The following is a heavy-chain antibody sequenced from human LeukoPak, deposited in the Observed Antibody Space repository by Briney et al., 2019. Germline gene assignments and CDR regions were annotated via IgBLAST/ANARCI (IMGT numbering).Heavy chain of an antibody. D-gene: IGHD6-19*01. V-gene: IGHV4-61*02. CDR2: IYTSGRN. J-gene: IGHJ3*02. CDR1: GGSISSGSYY. CDR3: ARDVRSGWYFVMRPENDAFDI. Sequence: PSQTLSLTCTVSGGSISSGSYYWRWIRQPAGKGLEWIGRIYTSGRNNYNPSLESRVTISVDTSKNQFSLKLSSVTAADTAVYYCARDVRSGWYFVMRPENDAFDIWSQGTMVTVSS.